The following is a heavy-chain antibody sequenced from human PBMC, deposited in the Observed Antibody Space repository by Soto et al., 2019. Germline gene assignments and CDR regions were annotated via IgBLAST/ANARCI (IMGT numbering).Heavy chain of an antibody. V-gene: IGHV1-69*01. CDR3: ATWYSSSSPKYYFDY. CDR1: GGTFSSYA. CDR2: IIPIFGTA. D-gene: IGHD6-6*01. J-gene: IGHJ4*02. Sequence: QVQLVQSGAEVKKPGSSVKVSCKASGGTFSSYAISWVRQAPGQGLEWMGGIIPIFGTANYGQKFQGRVTITADESTSTAYMELSSLRSEDTAVYYCATWYSSSSPKYYFDYWGQGTLVTVSS.